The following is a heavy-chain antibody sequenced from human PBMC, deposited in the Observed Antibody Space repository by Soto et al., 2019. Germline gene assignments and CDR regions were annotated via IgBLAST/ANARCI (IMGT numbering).Heavy chain of an antibody. CDR3: AGGGSVL. V-gene: IGHV3-7*01. D-gene: IGHD3-16*01. J-gene: IGHJ4*02. CDR2: IKQDGSEK. CDR1: GFAFRSYW. Sequence: EVQLVESGGGLVQPGGSLRLSCAASGFAFRSYWMSWVRQAPGKGLEWVADIKQDGSEKYYVDSVKGRFTISRDNAKNSLYLQMNSLRAEDTAVYYCAGGGSVLWGQGTLVTVSS.